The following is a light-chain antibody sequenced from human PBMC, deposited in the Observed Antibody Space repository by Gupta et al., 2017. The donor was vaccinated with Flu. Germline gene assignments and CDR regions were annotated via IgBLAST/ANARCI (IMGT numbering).Light chain of an antibody. J-gene: IGKJ4*01. CDR2: GAS. Sequence: GDRVTISCRASQGISNWLARYQQKPGKAPKVLISGASSLQGGVPSRFSGSGSGTDFTLTISSLQAEDFATYYCQQANSFPLTFGGGTKVEI. V-gene: IGKV1-12*01. CDR1: QGISNW. CDR3: QQANSFPLT.